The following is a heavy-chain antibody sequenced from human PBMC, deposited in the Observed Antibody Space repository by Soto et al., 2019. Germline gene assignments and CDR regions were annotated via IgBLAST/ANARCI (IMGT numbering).Heavy chain of an antibody. Sequence: QVQLVESGGGVVQPGRSLRLSCAASGFTFSSYGMHWVRQAPGKGLEWVAVISYDGSNKYYADSVKGRFTISRDNSKNPLYLQMNGLRAEDTAVYYCAKDESPVKVLNTLLDYWGQGTLVTVSP. V-gene: IGHV3-30*18. CDR2: ISYDGSNK. CDR3: AKDESPVKVLNTLLDY. D-gene: IGHD4-4*01. CDR1: GFTFSSYG. J-gene: IGHJ4*02.